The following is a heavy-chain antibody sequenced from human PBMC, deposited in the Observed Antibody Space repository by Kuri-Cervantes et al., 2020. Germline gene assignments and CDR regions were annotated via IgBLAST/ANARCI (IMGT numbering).Heavy chain of an antibody. Sequence: SETLSLTCTVSGGSISTYYWNWIRQPPGKGLEWIGYIYYSGSTNYNPSLKSRVTISVDTSKNQFSLKLSSVTAADTVVYYCARGTHGATALDYWGQGTLVTVSS. V-gene: IGHV4-59*01. J-gene: IGHJ4*02. CDR1: GGSISTYY. D-gene: IGHD1-26*01. CDR2: IYYSGST. CDR3: ARGTHGATALDY.